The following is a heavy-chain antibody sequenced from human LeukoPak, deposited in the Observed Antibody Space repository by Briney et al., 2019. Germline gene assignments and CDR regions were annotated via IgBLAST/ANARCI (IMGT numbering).Heavy chain of an antibody. J-gene: IGHJ4*02. CDR1: GFTFKSYA. CDR3: AKVMIAFNAFDY. Sequence: GGSLRLSCAASGFTFKSYAMTWVRQAPGKGLEWVSTISSSGGGTFYADSVEGRFTISRDNSKNTLYLQMNSLTVEDTAVYYCAKVMIAFNAFDYWGQGTLVTVSS. V-gene: IGHV3-23*01. D-gene: IGHD3-22*01. CDR2: ISSSGGGT.